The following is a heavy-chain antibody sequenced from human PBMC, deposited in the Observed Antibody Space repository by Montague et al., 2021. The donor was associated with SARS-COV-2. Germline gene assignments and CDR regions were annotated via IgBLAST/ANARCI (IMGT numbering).Heavy chain of an antibody. V-gene: IGHV4-59*08. CDR3: ARHANGDWYYFDY. D-gene: IGHD2-21*01. CDR1: GGSISCSY. J-gene: IGHJ4*02. CDR2: IYHYGSA. Sequence: SETLFLTCSVSGGSISCSYWSWIRQPPGKGLEWVGYIYHYGSAKYNPSLKSRVTISVDTSKNQFSLKLSSVTAVDTAVYYCARHANGDWYYFDYWGQGTLVTVSS.